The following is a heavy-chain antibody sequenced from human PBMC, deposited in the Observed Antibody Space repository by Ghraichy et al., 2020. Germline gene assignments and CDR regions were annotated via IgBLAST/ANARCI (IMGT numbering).Heavy chain of an antibody. CDR3: AKDAEVDYYGSGSPYAFDI. V-gene: IGHV3-23*01. J-gene: IGHJ3*02. CDR1: GFTFSSYA. D-gene: IGHD3-10*01. CDR2: ISGSGGST. Sequence: LSLTCAASGFTFSSYAMSWVRQAPGKGLEWVSAISGSGGSTYYADSVKGRFTISRDNSKNTLYLQMNSLRAEDTAVYYCAKDAEVDYYGSGSPYAFDIWGQGTMVTVSS.